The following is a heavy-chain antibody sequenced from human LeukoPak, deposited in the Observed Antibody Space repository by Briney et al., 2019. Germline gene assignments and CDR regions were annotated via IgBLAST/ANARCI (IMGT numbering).Heavy chain of an antibody. CDR2: ISGSGGST. Sequence: GGSLRLSCAASGFTFSSYAMSWVRQAPGKGLEWVSAISGSGGSTYYADSVKGRFTISRDNSKNTLYLQMNSLRAEDTAVYYCAKDRRIAVAGPVHGPDYWGQGTLVTVSS. CDR3: AKDRRIAVAGPVHGPDY. V-gene: IGHV3-23*01. J-gene: IGHJ4*02. D-gene: IGHD6-19*01. CDR1: GFTFSSYA.